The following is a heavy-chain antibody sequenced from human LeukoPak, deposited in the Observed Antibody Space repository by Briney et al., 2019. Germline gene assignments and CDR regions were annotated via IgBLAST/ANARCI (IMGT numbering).Heavy chain of an antibody. J-gene: IGHJ4*02. CDR2: ISYDGSNK. CDR1: GFTFSSYG. V-gene: IGHV3-30*03. Sequence: HPGGSLRLSCAASGFTFSSYGMHWVRQAPGKGLEWVAVISYDGSNKYYADSVKGRFTISRDNSKNTLYLQMNSLRAEDTAVYYCARAFYYDSSGPDSDYWGQGTLVTVSS. CDR3: ARAFYYDSSGPDSDY. D-gene: IGHD3-22*01.